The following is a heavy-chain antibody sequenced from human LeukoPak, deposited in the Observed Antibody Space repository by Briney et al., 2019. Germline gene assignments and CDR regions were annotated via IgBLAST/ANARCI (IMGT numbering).Heavy chain of an antibody. CDR3: AKDDYYGSGTYYFDY. CDR1: GFTFSSYA. V-gene: IGHV3-23*01. CDR2: ISGSGGST. J-gene: IGHJ4*02. Sequence: GGSLRLSCAASGFTFSSYAMSWVRQAPGKGLEWVSAISGSGGSTYYADSVKGRFTISRDNSKNTLYLQTNSLRAEDTAVYYCAKDDYYGSGTYYFDYWGQGTLVTVSS. D-gene: IGHD3-10*01.